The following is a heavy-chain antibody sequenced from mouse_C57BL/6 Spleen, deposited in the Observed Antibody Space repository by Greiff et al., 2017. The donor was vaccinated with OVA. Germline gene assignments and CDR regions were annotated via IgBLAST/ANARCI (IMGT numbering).Heavy chain of an antibody. CDR1: GYAFSSSW. CDR2: IYPGDGDT. V-gene: IGHV1-82*01. J-gene: IGHJ3*01. CDR3: ARKSASTGTAWFAY. D-gene: IGHD4-1*01. Sequence: QVQLQQSGPELVKPGASVKISCKASGYAFSSSWMNWVKQRPGKGLEWIGRIYPGDGDTNYNGKFKGKATLTADKSSSTAYMQLSSLTSEDSAVYYCARKSASTGTAWFAYWGQGTLVTVSA.